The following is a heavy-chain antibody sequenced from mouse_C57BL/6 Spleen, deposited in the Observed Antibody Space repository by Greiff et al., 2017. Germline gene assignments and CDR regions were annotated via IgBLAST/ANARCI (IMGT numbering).Heavy chain of an antibody. CDR1: GYTFTSYW. J-gene: IGHJ2*01. V-gene: IGHV1-69*01. Sequence: VQLQQPGAELVMPGASVTLSCKASGYTFTSYWMHWVKQRPGQGLEWIGEIDPSDSYTNYNQKFKGKSTLTVDKSSSTAYMQLSSLTSEDSAVYYCARWGDYDGRGDYWGQGTTLTVSS. D-gene: IGHD2-4*01. CDR3: ARWGDYDGRGDY. CDR2: IDPSDSYT.